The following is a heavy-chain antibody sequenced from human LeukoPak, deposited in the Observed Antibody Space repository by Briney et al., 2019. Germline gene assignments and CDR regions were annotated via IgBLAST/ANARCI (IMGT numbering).Heavy chain of an antibody. CDR2: VFYSGST. J-gene: IGHJ4*02. D-gene: IGHD6-19*01. CDR3: ARDLAVAGTNYFDF. Sequence: SGTLSLTCSVSGDSISTNEWWSWVRQPPGKGLEWIGEVFYSGSTNYNPSLKSRVTISIDKSKNQFSLEVTSVTAADTAIYYCARDLAVAGTNYFDFWGQGVLVTVSS. V-gene: IGHV4-4*02. CDR1: GDSISTNEW.